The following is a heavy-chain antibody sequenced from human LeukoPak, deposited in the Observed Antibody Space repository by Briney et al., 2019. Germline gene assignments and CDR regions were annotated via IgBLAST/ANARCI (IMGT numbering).Heavy chain of an antibody. V-gene: IGHV4-34*01. J-gene: IGHJ4*02. Sequence: SETLSLTCAVYGGSFSGYYWSWIRQPPGKGLEWIGEINHSGCTNYNPSLKSRVAISVDTSKNQFSLKLSSVTAADTAVYYCARLPVVPAAMPDYWGQGTLVTVSS. D-gene: IGHD2-2*01. CDR1: GGSFSGYY. CDR3: ARLPVVPAAMPDY. CDR2: INHSGCT.